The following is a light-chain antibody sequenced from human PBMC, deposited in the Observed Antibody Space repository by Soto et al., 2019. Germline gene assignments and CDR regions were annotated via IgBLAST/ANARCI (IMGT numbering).Light chain of an antibody. CDR3: CSYAGSGTDNYV. Sequence: QSALTQPASVSGSPGQSITISCTGTSSDIGTYNFVSWYQHHPGKAPKFMIYEDTKRPSGVSNRFSGSKSGNTASLTVSGLQTEDEADYYCCSYAGSGTDNYVFGTGTKLTVL. CDR1: SSDIGTYNF. V-gene: IGLV2-23*01. CDR2: EDT. J-gene: IGLJ1*01.